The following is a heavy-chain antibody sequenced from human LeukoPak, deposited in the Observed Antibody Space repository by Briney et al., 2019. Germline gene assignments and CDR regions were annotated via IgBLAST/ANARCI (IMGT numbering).Heavy chain of an antibody. J-gene: IGHJ3*02. CDR2: VYYSGST. V-gene: IGHV4-59*01. CDR1: GGSNSSYF. CDR3: ARVGGVPLGAFDI. D-gene: IGHD3-16*01. Sequence: SETLSLTCTVSGGSNSSYFWSWIRQPPGKGLEWIGYVYYSGSTNYNPSLKSRVTISVDTSKKQFSLKLSSATAADTAVYYCARVGGVPLGAFDIWGQGTLVTASS.